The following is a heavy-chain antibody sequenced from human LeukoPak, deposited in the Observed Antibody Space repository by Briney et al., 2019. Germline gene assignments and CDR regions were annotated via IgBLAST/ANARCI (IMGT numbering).Heavy chain of an antibody. Sequence: ASVKVSCKAPGYAFTIYDINWVRQAPGQGLEWVGWMNPNNGGTVYAQKFPGRVTMTRDTSTGTLYMELNSLKSEDTAVYYCARGAIFGVTPRGYGMDVWGQGTTVTVSS. CDR1: GYAFTIYD. D-gene: IGHD3-3*01. V-gene: IGHV1-8*01. J-gene: IGHJ6*02. CDR2: MNPNNGGT. CDR3: ARGAIFGVTPRGYGMDV.